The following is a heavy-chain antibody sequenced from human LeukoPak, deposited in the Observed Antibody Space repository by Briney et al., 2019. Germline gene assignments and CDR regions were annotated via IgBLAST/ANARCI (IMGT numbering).Heavy chain of an antibody. CDR1: GGSISSSSYY. V-gene: IGHV4-39*01. CDR2: IYYSGST. Sequence: SETLSLTCTVSGGSISSSSYYWGWIRQPPGKGLEWIGSIYYSGSTYYNPSLKSRVTISVDTSKNQFSLKLSSVTAADTAVYYCARGAYYYGSGNQLVFDYWGQGTLVTVSS. CDR3: ARGAYYYGSGNQLVFDY. J-gene: IGHJ4*02. D-gene: IGHD3-10*01.